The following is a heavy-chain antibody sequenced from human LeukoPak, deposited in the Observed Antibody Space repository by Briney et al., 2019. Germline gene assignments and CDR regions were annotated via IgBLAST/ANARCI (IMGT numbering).Heavy chain of an antibody. J-gene: IGHJ4*02. Sequence: PGGSLRLSCAASGFTFSSYAMSWVRQAPGKGLEWVSGIAESGGSTFYADSVKGRFTISRDNSKNTLYLQMKSLRAEDTALYYCAKDYSRWRGFDPGDYFDFWGQGTLVTVSS. CDR2: IAESGGST. V-gene: IGHV3-23*01. CDR3: AKDYSRWRGFDPGDYFDF. D-gene: IGHD4-11*01. CDR1: GFTFSSYA.